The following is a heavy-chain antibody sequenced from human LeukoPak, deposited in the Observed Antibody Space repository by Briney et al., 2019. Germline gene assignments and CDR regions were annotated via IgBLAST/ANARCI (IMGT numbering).Heavy chain of an antibody. CDR2: ISESGTGT. CDR3: AKRGRSGWSGNWFDP. D-gene: IGHD6-19*01. CDR1: GFTFYNYA. V-gene: IGHV3-23*01. Sequence: GGSLRLSCAASGFTFYNYAMAWVRQAPGKGLEWVSTISESGTGTYYADSVKGRFTISRDNSKNTLFLQMDGLRAEDTAVYYCAKRGRSGWSGNWFDPWGQGTLVTVSS. J-gene: IGHJ5*02.